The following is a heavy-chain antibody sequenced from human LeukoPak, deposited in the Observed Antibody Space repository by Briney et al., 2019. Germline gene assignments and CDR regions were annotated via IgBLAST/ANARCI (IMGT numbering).Heavy chain of an antibody. V-gene: IGHV3-30*03. CDR1: GFTFSSYG. Sequence: GGSLRLSCAASGFTFSSYGMHWVRLAPGKGLEWVAVISYDGSNKYYADSVKGRFTISRDNSKNTPYLQMNSLRAEDTAVYYCARKEMAPNWGQGTLVTVSS. J-gene: IGHJ4*02. CDR3: ARKEMAPN. D-gene: IGHD5-24*01. CDR2: ISYDGSNK.